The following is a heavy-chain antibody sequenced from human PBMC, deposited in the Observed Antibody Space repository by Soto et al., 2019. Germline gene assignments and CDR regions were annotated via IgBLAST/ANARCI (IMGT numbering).Heavy chain of an antibody. V-gene: IGHV4-34*01. J-gene: IGHJ4*02. CDR2: IHHNGGT. CDR1: GGSFSRYH. CDR3: ARGYGEEWPTRDF. D-gene: IGHD3-10*01. Sequence: QVQLQQWGAGLLKPSETLSLTCTVYGGSFSRYHWNWIRQAPGKGLEWIGEIHHNGGTNYSPSLEGRVTISVDTSKNEFSLKLRSVTAADTAVYYCARGYGEEWPTRDFWGQGTLVTVSS.